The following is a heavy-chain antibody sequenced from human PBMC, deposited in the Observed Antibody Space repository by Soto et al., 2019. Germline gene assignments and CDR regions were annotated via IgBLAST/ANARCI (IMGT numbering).Heavy chain of an antibody. Sequence: EVQLVESGGGLAQPGGSLRVSCAASGFSFSNYLMHWVRQVHGKGLVWVSRINSDGSSTNYADSVKGRFTISRDNAKNTLNLQMSSLRADETVVYFCARGRGSSGWYFDYWGQGTLVTVSS. D-gene: IGHD6-19*01. CDR3: ARGRGSSGWYFDY. V-gene: IGHV3-74*01. CDR1: GFSFSNYL. CDR2: INSDGSST. J-gene: IGHJ4*02.